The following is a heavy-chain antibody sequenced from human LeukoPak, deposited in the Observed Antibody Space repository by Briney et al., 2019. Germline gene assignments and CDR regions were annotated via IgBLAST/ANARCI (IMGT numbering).Heavy chain of an antibody. V-gene: IGHV3-30*02. CDR3: AKGKYYMDV. Sequence: GGSLRLSCAASGFTFNNYVMHWFRQAPGKGLQWVAFLRYDGSDKDYADSVKGRFTISRDNSKNTLYLQMDSLRAEDTAVYYCAKGKYYMDVWGKGTTVTVSS. J-gene: IGHJ6*03. CDR2: LRYDGSDK. CDR1: GFTFNNYV.